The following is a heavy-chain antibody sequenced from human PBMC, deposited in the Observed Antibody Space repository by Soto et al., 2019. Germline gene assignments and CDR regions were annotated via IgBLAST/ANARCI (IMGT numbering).Heavy chain of an antibody. Sequence: GGSLRLSCAASGFTFSDYYMSWIRQAPGKGLEWVSYISSSGSTIYYADSVKGRFTISRDNAKNSLYLQMNSLRAEDTAVYYCASAWFDYYYYMDVWGKGTTVTVSS. CDR3: ASAWFDYYYYMDV. D-gene: IGHD3-9*01. V-gene: IGHV3-11*01. J-gene: IGHJ6*03. CDR2: ISSSGSTI. CDR1: GFTFSDYY.